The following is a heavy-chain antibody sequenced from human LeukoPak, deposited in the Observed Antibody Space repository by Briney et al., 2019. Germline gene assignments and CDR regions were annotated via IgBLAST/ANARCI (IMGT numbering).Heavy chain of an antibody. D-gene: IGHD2-15*01. V-gene: IGHV4-59*01. CDR3: AREVASGGNCFFDY. CDR1: GGSLSSYY. J-gene: IGHJ4*02. Sequence: PSETLSLTCTVSGGSLSSYYWSWIRQPPGKGLEWIGYIYYSEYSGSTSTNYNPSLKSRVTISVDTSKNQFSLKLSSVTAADTAVYYCAREVASGGNCFFDYWGQGTLVTVSS. CDR2: IYYSEYSGSTST.